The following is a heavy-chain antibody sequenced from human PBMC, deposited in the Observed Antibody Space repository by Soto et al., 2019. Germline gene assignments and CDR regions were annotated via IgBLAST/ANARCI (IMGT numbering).Heavy chain of an antibody. CDR2: IYYSGST. Sequence: SETLSLTCTVSGGSISSYYWSWIRQPPGKGLEWIGYIYYSGSTNYNPSLKSRVTISVDTSKNQFSLKLSSVTAADTAVYYCARSENLRSEFYYGSGDAFDIWGQGTMVTVSS. V-gene: IGHV4-59*08. CDR3: ARSENLRSEFYYGSGDAFDI. J-gene: IGHJ3*02. CDR1: GGSISSYY. D-gene: IGHD3-10*01.